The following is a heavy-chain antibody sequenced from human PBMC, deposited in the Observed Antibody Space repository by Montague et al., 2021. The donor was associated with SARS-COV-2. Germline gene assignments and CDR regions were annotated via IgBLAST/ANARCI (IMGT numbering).Heavy chain of an antibody. Sequence: SETLSLTCEVDSGPLSAYYWSWVRQPPGKGLEWIGEIHPNGHTSYNPSLMSRVTLSLDTSSNPFSLKLTSVTAADTAVYYCAKGLGDSRGGDYWGQGILVIVFS. CDR2: IHPNGHT. D-gene: IGHD3-16*01. CDR3: AKGLGDSRGGDY. J-gene: IGHJ4*02. CDR1: SGPLSAYY. V-gene: IGHV4-34*01.